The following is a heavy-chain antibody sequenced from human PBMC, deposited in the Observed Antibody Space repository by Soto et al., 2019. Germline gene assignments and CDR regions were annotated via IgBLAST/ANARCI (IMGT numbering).Heavy chain of an antibody. V-gene: IGHV3-30*18. D-gene: IGHD2-15*01. Sequence: GGSLRLSCAASGFTFSSYGMHWVRQAPGKGLEWVAVISYDGSNKYYADSVKGRFTISRDNSKNTLYLQMNSLRAEDTAVYYCAKNNVVVVAATLEFDYWGQGTLVTVSS. CDR2: ISYDGSNK. CDR1: GFTFSSYG. J-gene: IGHJ4*02. CDR3: AKNNVVVVAATLEFDY.